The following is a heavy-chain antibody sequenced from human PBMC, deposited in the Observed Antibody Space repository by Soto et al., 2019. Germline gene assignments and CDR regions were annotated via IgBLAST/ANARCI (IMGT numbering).Heavy chain of an antibody. CDR3: ARIEDSSSWRYYYYYYMDV. D-gene: IGHD6-13*01. CDR1: GGSISSSSYY. CDR2: IYYSGST. Sequence: QLQLQESGPGLVKPSETLSLTCTVSGGSISSSSYYWGWIRQPPGKGLEWIGSIYYSGSTYYNPSLQSRITISVDTSENQFSLKLSSVTAADTAVYYCARIEDSSSWRYYYYYYMDVWGKGTTVTVSS. V-gene: IGHV4-39*01. J-gene: IGHJ6*03.